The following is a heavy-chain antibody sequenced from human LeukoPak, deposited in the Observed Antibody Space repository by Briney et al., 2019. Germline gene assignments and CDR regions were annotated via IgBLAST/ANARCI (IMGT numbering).Heavy chain of an antibody. V-gene: IGHV5-51*01. CDR2: IYPGDSDT. CDR3: ARQASAASDY. Sequence: GESRKISCKGSRYSFTSFWIGWVRQMPGKGLEWMGIIYPGDSDTKYSPSFQGQVTLSVDKSITTAYLQWSSLKASDTAMYYCARQASAASDYWGQGTLVTVSS. J-gene: IGHJ4*02. CDR1: RYSFTSFW. D-gene: IGHD6-13*01.